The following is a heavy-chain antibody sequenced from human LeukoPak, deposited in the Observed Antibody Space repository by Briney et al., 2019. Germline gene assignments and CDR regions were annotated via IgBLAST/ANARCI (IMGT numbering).Heavy chain of an antibody. J-gene: IGHJ6*03. CDR3: ARTYCSSTSCRGGGYYYYYYMDV. D-gene: IGHD2-2*01. CDR1: GYTFTSYG. CDR2: ISAYNGNT. V-gene: IGHV1-18*01. Sequence: ASVKVSCKASGYTFTSYGISWVRQAPGQGLEWMGWISAYNGNTNYAQKLQGRVTMTTDTSTSTAYMELRSLRSDDTAVYYCARTYCSSTSCRGGGYYYYYYMDVWGKGTTVTISS.